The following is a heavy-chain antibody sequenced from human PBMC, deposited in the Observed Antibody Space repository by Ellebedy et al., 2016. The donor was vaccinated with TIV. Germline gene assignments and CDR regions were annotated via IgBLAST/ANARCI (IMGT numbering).Heavy chain of an antibody. J-gene: IGHJ4*02. D-gene: IGHD6-13*01. CDR2: ISYSGDLM. CDR1: GFTFSGYY. CDR3: ARLGVIEAAGAGDY. Sequence: PGGSLRLSCAASGFTFSGYYMSWFRQAPGKGPEWVSYISYSGDLMYYADSVKGRFTTSRDNAENSLYLQMNSLRAEDTAVYYCARLGVIEAAGAGDYWGQGTLVIVSS. V-gene: IGHV3-11*01.